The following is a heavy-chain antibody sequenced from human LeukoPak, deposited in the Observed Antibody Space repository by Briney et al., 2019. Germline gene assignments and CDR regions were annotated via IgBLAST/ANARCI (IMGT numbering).Heavy chain of an antibody. D-gene: IGHD3-16*01. Sequence: ASVKVSCKASGYTFTGYYMHWVRQAPGQGLEWMGWINPNSGGTNYAQKFQGRVTMTRDTSISTAYMELSSLRSEDTAVYYCARVPFRDYVWGSYAFFSYYYYMDVWGKGTTVTVSS. V-gene: IGHV1-2*02. CDR2: INPNSGGT. CDR3: ARVPFRDYVWGSYAFFSYYYYMDV. CDR1: GYTFTGYY. J-gene: IGHJ6*03.